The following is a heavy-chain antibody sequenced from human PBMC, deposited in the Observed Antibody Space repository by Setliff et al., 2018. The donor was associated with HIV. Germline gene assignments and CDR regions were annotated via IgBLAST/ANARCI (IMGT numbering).Heavy chain of an antibody. V-gene: IGHV4-59*11. D-gene: IGHD4-17*01. CDR2: IYSTGST. J-gene: IGHJ4*02. CDR3: SKGAGFYGDYTFDH. CDR1: GPSITIHY. Sequence: LSLTCTVSGPSITIHYWSWIRQSPGKGFEWIGYIYSTGSTNYNPSLQSRVTISMVASRNQFSLKVTSVTAADTAVYYCSKGAGFYGDYTFDHWGQGRQVTVSS.